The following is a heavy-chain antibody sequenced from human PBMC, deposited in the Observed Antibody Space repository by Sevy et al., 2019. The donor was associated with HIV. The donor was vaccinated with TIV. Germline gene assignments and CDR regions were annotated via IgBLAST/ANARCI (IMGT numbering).Heavy chain of an antibody. CDR3: ARTTVTTLSSARNNWFDP. CDR1: GDSINNGDYY. D-gene: IGHD4-4*01. V-gene: IGHV4-31*03. CDR2: IYYTGTT. Sequence: SETLSLTCTVSGDSINNGDYYWSWIRQHPGKGLEWIGKIYYTGTTYYNPSLKSRLRISVEMSEHTLSLSMRSVTAADTAVYYCARTTVTTLSSARNNWFDPWGQGTLVTVSS. J-gene: IGHJ5*02.